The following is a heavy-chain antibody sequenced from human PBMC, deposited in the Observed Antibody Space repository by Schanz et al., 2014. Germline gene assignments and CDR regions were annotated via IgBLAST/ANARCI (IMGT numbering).Heavy chain of an antibody. D-gene: IGHD6-19*01. CDR3: ATDYSGGGCHI. Sequence: QVVLMESGGGVVRPGRSVRLSCVASGFTFRSYGMHWVRQAPGKGLEWVAHISFDGGKTYYADSVKGRFTISRDNSKNTVYLQMNSLRAEDTALYFCATDYSGGGCHIWGQGTMVTVSS. V-gene: IGHV3-30*04. CDR1: GFTFRSYG. CDR2: ISFDGGKT. J-gene: IGHJ3*02.